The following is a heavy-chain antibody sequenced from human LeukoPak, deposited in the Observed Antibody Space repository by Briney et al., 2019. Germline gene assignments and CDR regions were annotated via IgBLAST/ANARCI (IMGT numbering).Heavy chain of an antibody. V-gene: IGHV3-23*01. J-gene: IGHJ4*02. D-gene: IGHD1-26*01. Sequence: GGSLKLSCAASGFTFSSYAMSWVRQAPGKGLEWVSSISGSGGSTYYADSVKGRFTISRDNSKNTLYLQMNSLRAEDTAVYYCAKDLKWGYGPYFDYWGQGTLVTVSS. CDR3: AKDLKWGYGPYFDY. CDR2: ISGSGGST. CDR1: GFTFSSYA.